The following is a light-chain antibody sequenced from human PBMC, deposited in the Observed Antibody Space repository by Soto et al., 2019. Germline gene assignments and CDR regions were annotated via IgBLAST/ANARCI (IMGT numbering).Light chain of an antibody. CDR1: QSISSSY. V-gene: IGKV3-20*01. J-gene: IGKJ4*01. Sequence: EIVLTQSPGTLSLSPGERATLSCRASQSISSSYIAWYQQKPGQAPRLLIYGASSRATGIADRFSGSGSGTDFTLTISRLEPEDFAVYYCHQYGSSPPVTFGGGTKVEIK. CDR3: HQYGSSPPVT. CDR2: GAS.